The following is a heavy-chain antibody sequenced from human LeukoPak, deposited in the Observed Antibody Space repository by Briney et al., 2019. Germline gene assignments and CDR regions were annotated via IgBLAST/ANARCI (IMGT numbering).Heavy chain of an antibody. CDR1: GFTFSDDY. Sequence: GGSLRLSCAASGFTFSDDYMSWIRQAPGKGPGWVSYISGDGGTRFYADSVKGRFTISRDNAKNSLFLQMNSLRAEDTAIYYCARERTTVRDWGQGTLVTVSS. D-gene: IGHD4-17*01. CDR3: ARERTTVRD. CDR2: ISGDGGTR. V-gene: IGHV3-11*01. J-gene: IGHJ4*02.